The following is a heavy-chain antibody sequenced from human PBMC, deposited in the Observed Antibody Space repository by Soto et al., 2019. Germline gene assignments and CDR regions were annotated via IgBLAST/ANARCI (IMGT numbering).Heavy chain of an antibody. CDR2: TSGGGVAT. CDR3: ALYAAMFF. J-gene: IGHJ4*02. Sequence: LRLSCAASGFTFSTYDMNWVRQAPGGGLEWVSGTSGGGVATHYADSVKGRFTISRDISRNTLYLQMNSLRVDDTAVYYCALYAAMFFGGQGTQVTVSS. D-gene: IGHD2-2*01. V-gene: IGHV3-23*01. CDR1: GFTFSTYD.